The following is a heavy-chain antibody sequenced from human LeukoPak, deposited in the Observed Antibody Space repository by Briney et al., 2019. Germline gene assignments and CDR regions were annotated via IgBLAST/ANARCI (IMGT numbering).Heavy chain of an antibody. CDR1: GGSISGSSYY. CDR3: ASFHSLLPRDY. V-gene: IGHV4-39*07. J-gene: IGHJ4*02. CDR2: IYYSGST. Sequence: SETLSLTCTVSGGSISGSSYYWGWIRQPPGKGLEWIGSIYYSGSTYYNPSLKSRVTISVDTSKNQFSLKLSSVTAADTAVYYCASFHSLLPRDYWGQGTLVTVSS. D-gene: IGHD3-9*01.